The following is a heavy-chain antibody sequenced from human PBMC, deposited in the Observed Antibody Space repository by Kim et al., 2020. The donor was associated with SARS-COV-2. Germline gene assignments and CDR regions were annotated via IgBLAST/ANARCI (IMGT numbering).Heavy chain of an antibody. CDR1: GDSVSSNSTA. V-gene: IGHV6-1*01. Sequence: SQTLSLTCVISGDSVSSNSTAWNWPRQSPSRGLEWLGRTYYRSKWFNDYAVSVQSRVTIKPDTSKNHFSLQLTSVTPEDTAVYYCAREGPSAAGAEYFQFWGQGTLDTVSS. D-gene: IGHD6-13*01. J-gene: IGHJ1*01. CDR3: AREGPSAAGAEYFQF. CDR2: TYYRSKWFN.